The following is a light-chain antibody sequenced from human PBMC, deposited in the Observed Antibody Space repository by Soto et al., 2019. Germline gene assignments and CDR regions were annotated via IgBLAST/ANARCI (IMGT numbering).Light chain of an antibody. V-gene: IGKV3-20*01. CDR3: QQYGSSSWT. CDR2: GAS. J-gene: IGKJ1*01. Sequence: EIMLTQSPATLSLSPGKRATLSFRASQSISRDLAWYQQRPGQAPRLLIYGASSRATGIPDRFSGSGSGTEFTLTISRLEPEDFAVYYCQQYGSSSWTFGQGTKVDI. CDR1: QSISRD.